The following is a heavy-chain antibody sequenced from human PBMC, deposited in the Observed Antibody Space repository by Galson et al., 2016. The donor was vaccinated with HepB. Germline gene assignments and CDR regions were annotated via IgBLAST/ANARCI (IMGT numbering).Heavy chain of an antibody. J-gene: IGHJ5*02. D-gene: IGHD6-19*01. Sequence: SLRLSCAASGFSFSTYTMNWVRQAPGKGLEWVASISSSSATIYYVDSVKGRFAVSRDNAKNSGYLQMNSLRAEDTAVYYCTRDGALPGGWVWIDPWGQGTLVIVSS. CDR1: GFSFSTYT. CDR3: TRDGALPGGWVWIDP. V-gene: IGHV3-48*04. CDR2: ISSSSATI.